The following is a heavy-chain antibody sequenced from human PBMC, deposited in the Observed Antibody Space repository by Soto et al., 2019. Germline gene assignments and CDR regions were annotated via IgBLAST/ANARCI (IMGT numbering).Heavy chain of an antibody. CDR1: GGTFSSYA. CDR3: ARLRLGEYQIDY. CDR2: IIPIFGTA. Sequence: SVKGSCKASGGTFSSYAISWGRQAPGQGLEWMGGIIPIFGTANYAQKFQGRVTITADESTSTAYMELSSLRSEDTAVYYCARLRLGEYQIDYWGQGTLVTVSS. V-gene: IGHV1-69*13. D-gene: IGHD3-16*01. J-gene: IGHJ4*02.